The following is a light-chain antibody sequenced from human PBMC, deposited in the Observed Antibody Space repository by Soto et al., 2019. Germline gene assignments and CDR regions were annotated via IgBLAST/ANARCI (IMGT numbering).Light chain of an antibody. CDR1: QNFGNTF. CDR3: QQDGSSPYT. CDR2: DTS. Sequence: IVLTQSPGTLSLSPGERATLSCRASQNFGNTFLAWYQHRPGQAPRLLIYDTSNRATGIPERISGSGSGSDFTLTISGLETEDFAVYFCQQDGSSPYTFGQGTKLEIK. V-gene: IGKV3-20*01. J-gene: IGKJ2*01.